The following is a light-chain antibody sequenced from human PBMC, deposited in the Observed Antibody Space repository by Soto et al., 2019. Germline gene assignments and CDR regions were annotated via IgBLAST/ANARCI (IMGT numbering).Light chain of an antibody. CDR2: RSN. CDR1: SSNFASNS. J-gene: IGLJ2*01. V-gene: IGLV1-47*01. Sequence: QSVLTQPPSASGTPGQRVTISCSGSSSNFASNSVYWYQQVPGTAPKLLIYRSNQRLSGVPDRFSGSKSGTSASLAISGLRSEDAADYYCVAWDDNLSCVLFGGGTKLTVL. CDR3: VAWDDNLSCVL.